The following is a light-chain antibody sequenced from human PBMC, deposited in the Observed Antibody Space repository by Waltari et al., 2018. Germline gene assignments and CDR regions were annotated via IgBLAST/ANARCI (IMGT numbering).Light chain of an antibody. J-gene: IGLJ3*02. CDR3: CSYAGSHTNGV. Sequence: QSALTQPRSVSGSPGQPVTISCNGISSQVDDYKFVSWYQHYPGKAPKLMIYDVTQRPSGVPDRFSGSKSGTTASLTISGIQAEDEADYYCCSYAGSHTNGVFGGGTKLTVL. V-gene: IGLV2-11*01. CDR1: SSQVDDYKF. CDR2: DVT.